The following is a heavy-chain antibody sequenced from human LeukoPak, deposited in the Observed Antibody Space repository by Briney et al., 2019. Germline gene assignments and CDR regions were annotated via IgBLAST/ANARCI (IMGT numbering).Heavy chain of an antibody. V-gene: IGHV4-34*01. CDR3: ARGLWDDYGDS. CDR1: GVSFSGYY. Sequence: SESLSLTCAVYGVSFSGYYWSWIRQPPGKGLEWIGEINHSGSTNYNPSLKSRVTISVDTSKNQFSLKLSSVTAADTAVYYCARGLWDDYGDSWGQGTLVTVSS. D-gene: IGHD1-26*01. CDR2: INHSGST. J-gene: IGHJ4*02.